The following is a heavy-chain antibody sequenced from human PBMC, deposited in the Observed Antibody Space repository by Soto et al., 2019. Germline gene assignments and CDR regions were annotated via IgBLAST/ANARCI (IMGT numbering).Heavy chain of an antibody. V-gene: IGHV4-61*01. J-gene: IGHJ5*02. CDR1: GGSVSSGTYY. D-gene: IGHD2-15*01. CDR3: ARRNSGGSWLDP. Sequence: QVQLQESGPGLVKPSETLSLTCIVSGGSVSSGTYYWTWIRQPPGKGLEWIGYISNSGSTNYNPSLKSRVTISADTSTNQFSLKLNSVTAADTAVYYCARRNSGGSWLDPWGQGTLVTVSS. CDR2: ISNSGST.